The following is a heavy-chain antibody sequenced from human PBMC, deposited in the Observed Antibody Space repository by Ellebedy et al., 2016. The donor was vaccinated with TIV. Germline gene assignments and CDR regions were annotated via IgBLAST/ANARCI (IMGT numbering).Heavy chain of an antibody. J-gene: IGHJ3*02. CDR1: GYTFTGYY. Sequence: AASVKVSCKASGYTFTGYYMHWVRQAPGQGLEWMGWINPNSGGTNYAQKFQGRVTMTKDTSIITAYMELSRLRSDDTAVYYCARVGLRGYSYHQKAFDIWGQGTMVTVSS. CDR3: ARVGLRGYSYHQKAFDI. CDR2: INPNSGGT. D-gene: IGHD5-18*01. V-gene: IGHV1-2*02.